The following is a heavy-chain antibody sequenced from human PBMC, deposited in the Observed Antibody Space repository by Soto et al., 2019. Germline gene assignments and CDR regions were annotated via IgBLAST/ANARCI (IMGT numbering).Heavy chain of an antibody. D-gene: IGHD3-10*01. CDR3: ARGGYGSGLNWFDP. CDR1: GGSFSGYF. J-gene: IGHJ5*02. CDR2: INHSGST. Sequence: SETLSLTCAVYGGSFSGYFWSWIRQPPIKGLDWIGEINHSGSTNYNPSLKSRVTISVDTSKNRFSLKLSSVTAADTAVYYCARGGYGSGLNWFDPWGQGTLVTVSS. V-gene: IGHV4-34*01.